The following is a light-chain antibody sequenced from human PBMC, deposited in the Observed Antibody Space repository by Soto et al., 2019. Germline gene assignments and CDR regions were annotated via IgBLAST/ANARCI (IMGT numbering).Light chain of an antibody. CDR3: VLYMGSGISV. CDR2: STN. V-gene: IGLV8-61*01. CDR1: SGSVSTSYY. Sequence: QTVVTQEPSFSVSPGGTVTLTCGLTSGSVSTSYYPSWYQQTPGQAPRTLIYSTNTRSSGVPDRFSGSILGNQAALTITGAQADDESHYYCVLYMGSGISVFGGGTKLTVL. J-gene: IGLJ2*01.